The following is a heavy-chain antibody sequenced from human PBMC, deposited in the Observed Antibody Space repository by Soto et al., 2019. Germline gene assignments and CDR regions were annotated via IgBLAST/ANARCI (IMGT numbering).Heavy chain of an antibody. CDR2: IYYSGST. Sequence: SETLSLTCTVSGGSISSGGYYWSWIRQHPGKGLEWIGYIYYSGSTYYNPSLKSRVTISVDTSKNQFSLKLSSVTAADTAVYYCARAPVVVVAATRHNWFVPWGQGTLVTVSS. J-gene: IGHJ5*02. V-gene: IGHV4-31*03. D-gene: IGHD2-15*01. CDR3: ARAPVVVVAATRHNWFVP. CDR1: GGSISSGGYY.